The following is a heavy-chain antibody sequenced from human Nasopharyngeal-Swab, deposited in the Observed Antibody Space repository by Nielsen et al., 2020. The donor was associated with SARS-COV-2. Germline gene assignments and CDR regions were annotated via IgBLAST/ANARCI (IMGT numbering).Heavy chain of an antibody. D-gene: IGHD4-17*01. J-gene: IGHJ4*02. V-gene: IGHV1-69*02. CDR3: AATVTTGSYDFDY. Sequence: WVRQAPGQGLGWMGRIIPILGIANYAQKFQGRVTITADKSTSTAYMELSSLRSEDTAVYYCAATVTTGSYDFDYWGQGTLVTVSS. CDR2: IIPILGIA.